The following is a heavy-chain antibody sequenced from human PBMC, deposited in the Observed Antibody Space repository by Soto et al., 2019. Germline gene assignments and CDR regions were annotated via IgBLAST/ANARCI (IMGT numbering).Heavy chain of an antibody. CDR3: AKDLDTTVFNFDY. J-gene: IGHJ4*02. V-gene: IGHV3-48*01. CDR2: INSDSSVI. D-gene: IGHD5-18*01. Sequence: GGSLRLSCADSGFSFSHVNMSWVRQAPGKGLEWVSYINSDSSVIYYADSVKGRFTISRDNVKRSLYLQIDSLRAEDTAIYYCAKDLDTTVFNFDYWGQGALVTVSS. CDR1: GFSFSHVN.